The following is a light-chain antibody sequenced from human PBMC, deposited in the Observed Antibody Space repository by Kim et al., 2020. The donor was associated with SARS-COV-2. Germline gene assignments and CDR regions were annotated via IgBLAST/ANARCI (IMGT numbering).Light chain of an antibody. CDR3: QQYGSSPPVT. CDR1: QSVSSSY. CDR2: GAS. V-gene: IGKV3-20*01. Sequence: PGGSATLSCRASQSVSSSYVAWYQQKPGQAPRLLIYGASSRATGIPDRFSGSGSGTDFTLTISRLEPEDFAVYYCQQYGSSPPVTFGQGTRLEIK. J-gene: IGKJ5*01.